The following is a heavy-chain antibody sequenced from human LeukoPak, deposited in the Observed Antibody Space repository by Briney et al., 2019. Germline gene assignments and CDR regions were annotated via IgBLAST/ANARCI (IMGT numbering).Heavy chain of an antibody. D-gene: IGHD3-3*01. V-gene: IGHV4-39*01. CDR1: GGSISSSSYY. Sequence: SETLSLTCTVSGGSISSSSYYWGWIRQPPGKGLEWIGSIYYSGSTYYNPSLKSRVTISVDTSKNQFSLKLSSVTAADTAVYYCARQHYDFWSGYYTCGFDYWGQGTPVTVSS. J-gene: IGHJ4*02. CDR3: ARQHYDFWSGYYTCGFDY. CDR2: IYYSGST.